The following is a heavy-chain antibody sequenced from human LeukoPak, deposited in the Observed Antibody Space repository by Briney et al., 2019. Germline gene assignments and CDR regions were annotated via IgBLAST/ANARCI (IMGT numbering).Heavy chain of an antibody. V-gene: IGHV4-34*01. CDR1: GGSFSGYY. Sequence: SETLSLTCAVYGGSFSGYYWSWIRQPPGKGLEWIGEINHSGSTNYNPSLKSRVTISVDTSKNQFSLKLSSVTAADTAVYYCARSMVRGVIDFDPWGQGALVTVSS. J-gene: IGHJ5*02. D-gene: IGHD3-10*01. CDR2: INHSGST. CDR3: ARSMVRGVIDFDP.